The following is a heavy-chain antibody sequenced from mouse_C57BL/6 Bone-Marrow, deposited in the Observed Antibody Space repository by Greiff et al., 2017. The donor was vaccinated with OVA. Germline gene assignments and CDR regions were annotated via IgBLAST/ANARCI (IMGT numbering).Heavy chain of an antibody. D-gene: IGHD1-1*01. Sequence: QVQLQQPGAELVKPGASVKLSCKASGYTFTSYWMQWVKQRPGQGLEWIGEIDPSDSYTNYNQKFKGKATLTVDTSSSTADMQRSSLTSEDSAVYYCAREDDGSPAYYYAMDYWGQGTSVTVSS. CDR1: GYTFTSYW. CDR2: IDPSDSYT. V-gene: IGHV1-50*01. J-gene: IGHJ4*01. CDR3: AREDDGSPAYYYAMDY.